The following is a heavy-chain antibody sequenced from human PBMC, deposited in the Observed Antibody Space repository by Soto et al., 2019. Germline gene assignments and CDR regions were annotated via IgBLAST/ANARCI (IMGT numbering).Heavy chain of an antibody. CDR3: AKRRSALYYYYGMXV. J-gene: IGHJ6*02. CDR1: GFTFSSYA. Sequence: GGSLXLSCAASGFTFSSYAMSWVRQAPGKGLEWVSAISGSGGSTYYADSVKGRFTISRDNSKNTLYLQMNSLRAEDTAVYYSAKRRSALYYYYGMXVWGQGTTVXVSS. V-gene: IGHV3-23*01. CDR2: ISGSGGST.